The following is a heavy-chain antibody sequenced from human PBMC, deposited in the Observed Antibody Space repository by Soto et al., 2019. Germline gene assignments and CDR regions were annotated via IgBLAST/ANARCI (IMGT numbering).Heavy chain of an antibody. V-gene: IGHV4-61*01. CDR2: IYYSGST. J-gene: IGHJ4*02. D-gene: IGHD3-16*02. CDR1: VVSVSSGSYY. CDR3: AGGKLRLGELSLFEY. Sequence: PSETLSLTCTFSVVSVSSGSYYCSWIRQPPGKGLEWIGYIYYSGSTNYNPSLKSRVTISVDTSKNQFSLKLSSVTAADTAVYYCAGGKLRLGELSLFEYWGQGTLVNVSS.